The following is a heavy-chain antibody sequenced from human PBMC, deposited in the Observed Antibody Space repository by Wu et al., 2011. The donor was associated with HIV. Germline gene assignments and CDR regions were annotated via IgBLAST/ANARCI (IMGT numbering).Heavy chain of an antibody. CDR1: GGAFSRNA. D-gene: IGHD6-19*01. J-gene: IGHJ4*02. Sequence: QVQLVQSGAEVKKPGSSVKVSCKASGGAFSRNALSWVRQAPGQGLEWMGGIIPILGTAIYAQKFQGRVTITTDESTGTAYMELRSLRSDDTAVYYCARDAGWLDTSCYFDYWGQGTLVTVSS. CDR3: ARDAGWLDTSCYFDY. CDR2: IIPILGTA. V-gene: IGHV1-69*05.